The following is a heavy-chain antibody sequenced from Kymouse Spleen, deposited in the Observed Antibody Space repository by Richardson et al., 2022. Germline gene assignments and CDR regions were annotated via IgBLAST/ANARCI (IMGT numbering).Heavy chain of an antibody. D-gene: IGHD6-13*01. Sequence: QVQLVESGGGVVQPGRSLRLSCAASGFTFSSYGMHWVRQAPGKGLEWVAVIWYDGSNKYYADSVKGRFTISRDNSKNTLYLQMNSLRAEDTAVYYCARVEAAADYYGMDVWGQGTTVTVSS. J-gene: IGHJ6*02. CDR3: ARVEAAADYYGMDV. V-gene: IGHV3-33*01. CDR1: GFTFSSYG. CDR2: IWYDGSNK.